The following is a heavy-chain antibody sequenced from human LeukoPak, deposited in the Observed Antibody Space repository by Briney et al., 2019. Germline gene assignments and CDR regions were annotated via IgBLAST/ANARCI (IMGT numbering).Heavy chain of an antibody. CDR3: ARAQAYSGRIFDF. CDR1: GGSISSSSYY. D-gene: IGHD1-26*01. J-gene: IGHJ4*02. V-gene: IGHV4-39*07. CDR2: IYYSGST. Sequence: NPSETLSLTCTVSGGSISSSSYYWGWIRQPPGKGLEWIGSIYYSGSTYYNPSLKSRVTISVDTSKNQFSLQLNSVTPEDTALYYCARAQAYSGRIFDFWGQGTLVTVSS.